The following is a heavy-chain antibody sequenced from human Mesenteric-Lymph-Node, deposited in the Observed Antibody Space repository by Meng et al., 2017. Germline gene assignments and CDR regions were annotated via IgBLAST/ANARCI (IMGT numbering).Heavy chain of an antibody. Sequence: GESLKISCAASGFTFSSYEMNWVRQAPGKGLEWVSYISSSGSTIYYADSVKGRFTISRDNAKNSLYLQMNSLRAEDTAVYYCARDRVLMVYAYYYYYGMDVWGQGTTVTVSS. CDR1: GFTFSSYE. V-gene: IGHV3-48*03. CDR2: ISSSGSTI. CDR3: ARDRVLMVYAYYYYYGMDV. D-gene: IGHD2-8*01. J-gene: IGHJ6*02.